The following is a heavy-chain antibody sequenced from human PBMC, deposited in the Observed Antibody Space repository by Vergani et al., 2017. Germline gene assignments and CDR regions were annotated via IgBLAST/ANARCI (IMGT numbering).Heavy chain of an antibody. D-gene: IGHD6-6*01. CDR1: GFTFSSYS. V-gene: IGHV3-48*01. CDR3: ARVGVPYSSSSSPLDY. Sequence: EVQLVESGGGLVQPGGSLRLSCAASGFTFSSYSMNWVRQAPGKGLEWVSYISSSSSTIYYADSVKGRFSISRDNAKNSLDMQMNSLIGEDTAVYYCARVGVPYSSSSSPLDYWGQGTLVTVSS. CDR2: ISSSSSTI. J-gene: IGHJ4*02.